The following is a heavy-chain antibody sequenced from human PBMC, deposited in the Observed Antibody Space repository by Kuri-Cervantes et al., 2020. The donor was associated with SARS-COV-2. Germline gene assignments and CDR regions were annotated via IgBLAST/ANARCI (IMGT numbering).Heavy chain of an antibody. CDR2: IIPIFGTA. J-gene: IGHJ4*02. CDR1: GGTFIRYA. V-gene: IGHV1-69*06. CDR3: ARGFMGVGGYDYGNYVDNQGGDY. Sequence: SVKVSCKASGGTFIRYAIHWLRQAPGQGLEWMGGIIPIFGTANYAQKFQGRVTNTADKSTSTAYMELSRLRSKNTDVYDCARGFMGVGGYDYGNYVDNQGGDYWGQGTLVTVSS. D-gene: IGHD4-11*01.